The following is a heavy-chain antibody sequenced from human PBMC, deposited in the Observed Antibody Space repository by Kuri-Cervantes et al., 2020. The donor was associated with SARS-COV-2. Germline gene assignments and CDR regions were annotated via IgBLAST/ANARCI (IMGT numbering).Heavy chain of an antibody. J-gene: IGHJ3*02. CDR2: IIPILGTA. V-gene: IGHV1-69*04. CDR3: AREISRDDAFDI. Sequence: SVKVSCKASGYTFTSYGTSWVRQAPGQGLEWMGRIIPILGTANYAQKFQGRVTITADKSTSTAYMELSSLRSEDTAVYYCAREISRDDAFDIWGQGTMVTVSS. CDR1: GYTFTSYG.